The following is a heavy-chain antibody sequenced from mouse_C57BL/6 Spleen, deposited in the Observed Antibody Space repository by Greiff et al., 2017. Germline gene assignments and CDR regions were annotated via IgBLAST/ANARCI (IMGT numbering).Heavy chain of an antibody. CDR1: GYTFTSYW. Sequence: QVQLQQPGAELVKPGASVQMSCKASGYTFTSYWITWVKQRPGPGLEWIGDIYPGSGSTNYNEKFQSKATLTVDTSSSTAYMQLSSLTSEDSAVYYCARFLYDYDEGAMDYWGQGTSVTVSS. D-gene: IGHD2-4*01. CDR3: ARFLYDYDEGAMDY. V-gene: IGHV1-55*01. J-gene: IGHJ4*01. CDR2: IYPGSGST.